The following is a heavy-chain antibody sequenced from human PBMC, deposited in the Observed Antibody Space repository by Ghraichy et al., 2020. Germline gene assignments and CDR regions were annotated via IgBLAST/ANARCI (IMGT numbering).Heavy chain of an antibody. D-gene: IGHD3-10*01. CDR3: AREICAYYYGSGSYCYFDY. CDR2: IYYSGST. V-gene: IGHV4-59*01. CDR1: GGSISSYY. Sequence: SETLSLTCTVSGGSISSYYWSWIRQPPGKGLEWIGYIYYSGSTNYNPSLKSRVPISVDTSKNQFSLKLSSVTAADTAVYYCAREICAYYYGSGSYCYFDYWGQGTLVTVYS. J-gene: IGHJ4*02.